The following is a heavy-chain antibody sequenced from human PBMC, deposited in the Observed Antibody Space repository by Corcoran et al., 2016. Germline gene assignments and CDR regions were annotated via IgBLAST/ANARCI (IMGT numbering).Heavy chain of an antibody. V-gene: IGHV4-34*01. J-gene: IGHJ2*01. CDR2: INHSGST. D-gene: IGHD4-17*01. CDR1: GGSFIGYY. Sequence: QVQLQQWGAGLLKPSETLSLTCAVDGGSFIGYYWSWIRQPPGKGVEWIGEINHSGSTNYNPSLKSRVTISVDTSKNQFSLKLSSVTAADTAVYYWARGITAVTSSRYFDLWGRGTLVTVSS. CDR3: ARGITAVTSSRYFDL.